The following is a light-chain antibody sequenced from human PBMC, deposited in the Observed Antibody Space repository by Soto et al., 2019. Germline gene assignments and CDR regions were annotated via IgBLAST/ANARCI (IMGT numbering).Light chain of an antibody. Sequence: EILDTECACTVTESVRDRVTITCRASQTISSWLAWYQQKPGKAPKRLIYDAYSWERGGLSRFSGSGSGTEFTLTIISLQPEEFAADIGQQSNHFCTSGQGTEV. J-gene: IGKJ1*01. CDR1: QTISSW. V-gene: IGKV1-5*01. CDR2: DAY. CDR3: QQSNHFCT.